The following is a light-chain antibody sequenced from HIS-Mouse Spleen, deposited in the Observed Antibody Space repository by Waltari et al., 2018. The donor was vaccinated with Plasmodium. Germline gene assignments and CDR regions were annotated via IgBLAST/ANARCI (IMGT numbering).Light chain of an antibody. CDR2: TAT. J-gene: IGKJ1*01. CDR3: QQYNSYWT. V-gene: IGKV1-5*03. Sequence: DIQMTPSPSTLSAPVGDRVTCTHQASQSISSWLAWYQQKPWKAPKLLIYTATSLESGVPSRFRGSGAGTEYTLTISSLQPDDFATYYCQQYNSYWTFGQGTKVEIK. CDR1: QSISSW.